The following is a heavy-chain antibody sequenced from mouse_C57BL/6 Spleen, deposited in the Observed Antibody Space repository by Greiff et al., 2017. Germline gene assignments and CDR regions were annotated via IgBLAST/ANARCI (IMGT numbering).Heavy chain of an antibody. CDR3: ASWGDEENYFGD. CDR2: INPNNGGT. V-gene: IGHV1-22*01. J-gene: IGHJ2*01. CDR1: GYTFTDYN. Sequence: EVQLQQSGPELVKPGASVKMSCKASGYTFTDYNMHWVKQSPGKSLEWIGYINPNNGGTSYNQKFKGKATLTVNKSSSTAYMELRSLTSEDSAVYCCASWGDEENYFGDWGQGTTLTVSS.